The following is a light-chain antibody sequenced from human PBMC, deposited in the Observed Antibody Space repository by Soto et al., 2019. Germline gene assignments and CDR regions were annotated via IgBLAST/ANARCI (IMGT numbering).Light chain of an antibody. Sequence: DIQMTQSPSSVSASVGDRVTITCRASQSTSSYLNWYQQKPGKAPKLLIYAASSLQSGVPSRFSGSGSGTDFTLTISSLQPEDFATYYCQQSYSTPYTFGQGTKLEIK. CDR2: AAS. V-gene: IGKV1-39*01. CDR3: QQSYSTPYT. CDR1: QSTSSY. J-gene: IGKJ2*01.